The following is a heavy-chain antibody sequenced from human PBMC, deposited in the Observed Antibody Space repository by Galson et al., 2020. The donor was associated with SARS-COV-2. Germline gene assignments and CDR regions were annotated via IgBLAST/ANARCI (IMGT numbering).Heavy chain of an antibody. D-gene: IGHD7-27*01. V-gene: IGHV1-58*01. CDR2: IVAGSGNP. J-gene: IGHJ4*02. Sequence: SVKVSCKTSGFTFTTSAVQWVRQARGQRLEWIGGIVAGSGNPNYAQKFQERVTITRDMSTNTAYMELSSLRAEDTAVYYCASHRGVTGEAHFDYWGQGTLVTVCS. CDR1: GFTFTTSA. CDR3: ASHRGVTGEAHFDY.